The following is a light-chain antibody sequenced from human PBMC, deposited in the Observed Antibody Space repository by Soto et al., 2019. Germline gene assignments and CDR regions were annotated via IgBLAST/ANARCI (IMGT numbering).Light chain of an antibody. CDR2: QDN. CDR1: KLGDKY. J-gene: IGLJ1*01. Sequence: SYELTQPPSVSVSPGQTVSITCSGDKLGDKYACWYQQKPGQSPVLVIYQDNKRPSGIPERFSGSNSGNTATLTISGTQAVDEADYYCQAWDSSSDVFGTGTKLTVL. V-gene: IGLV3-1*01. CDR3: QAWDSSSDV.